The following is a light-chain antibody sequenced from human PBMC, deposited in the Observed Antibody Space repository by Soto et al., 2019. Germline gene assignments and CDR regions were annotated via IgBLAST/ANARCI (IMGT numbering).Light chain of an antibody. V-gene: IGLV2-14*01. CDR1: SSDVGGYNY. Sequence: QSALTQPASVSGSPGQSITISCTGTSSDVGGYNYVSWYQQHPGKAPKLMIYDVSNRPSGVSNRFSGSKSGNTASLTISGLQAEHEADYYCSSYTSSSTLDFGTGTKLTVL. CDR2: DVS. J-gene: IGLJ1*01. CDR3: SSYTSSSTLD.